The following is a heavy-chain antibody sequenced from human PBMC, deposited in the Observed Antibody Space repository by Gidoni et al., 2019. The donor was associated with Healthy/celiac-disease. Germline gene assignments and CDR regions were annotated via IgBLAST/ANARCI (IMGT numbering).Heavy chain of an antibody. D-gene: IGHD6-19*01. Sequence: EVKLVESGGGLVQPGGSLRLSCAASGFTFRRYEMNWVRQAPGKGLEWVSYISSSGSTIYYADSVKGRFTISRDNAKNSLYLQMNSLRAEDTAVYYCARASIAVAGTDYYYGMDVWGQGTTVTVSS. CDR3: ARASIAVAGTDYYYGMDV. CDR1: GFTFRRYE. J-gene: IGHJ6*02. CDR2: ISSSGSTI. V-gene: IGHV3-48*03.